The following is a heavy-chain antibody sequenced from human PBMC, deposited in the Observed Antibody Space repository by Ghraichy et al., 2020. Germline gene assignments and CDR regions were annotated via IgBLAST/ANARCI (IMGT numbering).Heavy chain of an antibody. CDR3: TRQGYNYGYHQPQYFEN. V-gene: IGHV1-18*01. D-gene: IGHD5-18*01. Sequence: ASVKVSCKTSGYIFANYGINWVRQAPGQGLEWMGWISPYNNNTAYAQNVQGRVTMTTDTSTTTAYMELRSLRSDDTAMYYCTRQGYNYGYHQPQYFENWGRGTLVTVSS. CDR2: ISPYNNNT. CDR1: GYIFANYG. J-gene: IGHJ4*02.